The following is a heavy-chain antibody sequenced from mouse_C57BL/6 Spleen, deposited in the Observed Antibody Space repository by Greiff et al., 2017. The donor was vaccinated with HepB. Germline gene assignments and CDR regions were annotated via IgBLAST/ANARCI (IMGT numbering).Heavy chain of an antibody. CDR2: IYPRDGST. CDR1: GYTFTSYD. Sequence: VKLMESGPELVKPGASVKLSCKASGYTFTSYDINWVKQRPGQGLEWIGWIYPRDGSTKYNEKFKGKATLTVDTSSSTAYMELHSLTSEDSAVYFCARFAGYDYDWYFDVWGTGTTVTVSS. J-gene: IGHJ1*03. V-gene: IGHV1-85*01. D-gene: IGHD2-4*01. CDR3: ARFAGYDYDWYFDV.